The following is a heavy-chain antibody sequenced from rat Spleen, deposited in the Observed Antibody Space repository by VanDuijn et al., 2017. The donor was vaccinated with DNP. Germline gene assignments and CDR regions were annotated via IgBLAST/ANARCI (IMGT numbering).Heavy chain of an antibody. CDR1: GFTFSDYN. J-gene: IGHJ3*01. CDR2: ISSSGGST. V-gene: IGHV5-25*01. Sequence: EVQLLESGGGLVQPGRSLKLSCAASGFTFSDYNMAWVRQVPGEGLEWVASISSSGGSTYYRDSVKGRFTISRDNAKSTLYLQMNSLRSEDTATYYCAREGGYGSYGLWFAYWGQGTLVTVSS. CDR3: AREGGYGSYGLWFAY. D-gene: IGHD1-3*01.